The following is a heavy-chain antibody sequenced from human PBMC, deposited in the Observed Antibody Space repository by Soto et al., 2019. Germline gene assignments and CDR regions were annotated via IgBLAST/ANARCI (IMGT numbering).Heavy chain of an antibody. Sequence: GGSLRLSCAASGFTFSSYGMHWVRQAPGKGLEWVAVIWYDGSNKYYADSVKGRFTISRDNSKNTLYLQMNSLRAEDTAVYYCARGEYCSGGSCYPYYYYYMDVWGKGTTVTVSS. J-gene: IGHJ6*03. CDR3: ARGEYCSGGSCYPYYYYYMDV. CDR1: GFTFSSYG. D-gene: IGHD2-15*01. V-gene: IGHV3-33*01. CDR2: IWYDGSNK.